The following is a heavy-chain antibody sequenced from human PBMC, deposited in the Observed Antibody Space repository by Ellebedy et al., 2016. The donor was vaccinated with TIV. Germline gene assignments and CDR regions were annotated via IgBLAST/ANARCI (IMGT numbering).Heavy chain of an antibody. V-gene: IGHV3-7*02. CDR3: ARWGDDSWTGYCN. CDR1: GFTFGTFW. Sequence: GESLKISCAASGFTFGTFWMTWVRQAPGKGLGWVANIKYDGSEKYYGDSVKGRFTISRDNAKNSLYLQMDSLRAEDTAVYYCARWGDDSWTGYCNWGQGIQVTVSS. J-gene: IGHJ4*02. CDR2: IKYDGSEK. D-gene: IGHD3/OR15-3a*01.